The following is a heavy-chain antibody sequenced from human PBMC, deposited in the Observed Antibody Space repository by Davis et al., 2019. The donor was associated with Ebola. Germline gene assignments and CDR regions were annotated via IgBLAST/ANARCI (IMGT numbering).Heavy chain of an antibody. V-gene: IGHV1-8*01. CDR3: ARDIGEAEFFHH. CDR1: GYTFSSYD. Sequence: AASVKVSCKASGYTFSSYDINWVRQATGQGLEWMGWMNPKNGNTGYAQKFQGRVTMTMNTSISTAYMEPSSLRSEDTAVYYCARDIGEAEFFHHWGQGTLVTVTS. J-gene: IGHJ1*01. CDR2: MNPKNGNT. D-gene: IGHD2-15*01.